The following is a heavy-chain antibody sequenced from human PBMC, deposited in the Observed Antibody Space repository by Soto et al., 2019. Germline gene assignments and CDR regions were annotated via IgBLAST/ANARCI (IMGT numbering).Heavy chain of an antibody. J-gene: IGHJ6*02. D-gene: IGHD3-3*01. CDR1: GFTFSSYA. V-gene: IGHV3-30-3*01. CDR3: ARDRVFGVVIISIYGMDV. CDR2: ISYDGSNK. Sequence: PGGFLRLSCAASGFTFSSYAMHWVRQAPGKGLEWVAVISYDGSNKYYADSVKGRFTISRDNSKNTLYLQMNSLRAEDTAVYYCARDRVFGVVIISIYGMDVWGQGTTVTVSS.